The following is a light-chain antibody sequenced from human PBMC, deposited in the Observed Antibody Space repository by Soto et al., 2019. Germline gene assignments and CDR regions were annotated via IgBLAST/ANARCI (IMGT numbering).Light chain of an antibody. CDR2: DAS. Sequence: DIQMTQSPSTLSASIGDKVTITCRASQSITWWLAWYQQKPGKATKVLIYDASSLETGVPSRFSGSGSGTDFTLTISSLQPDDSATYFCQQYKSYSTFGQGTRLEIK. CDR3: QQYKSYST. J-gene: IGKJ2*01. CDR1: QSITWW. V-gene: IGKV1-5*01.